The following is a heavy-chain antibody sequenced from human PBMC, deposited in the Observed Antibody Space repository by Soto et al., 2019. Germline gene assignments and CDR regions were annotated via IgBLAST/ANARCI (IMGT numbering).Heavy chain of an antibody. V-gene: IGHV1-18*04. J-gene: IGHJ5*02. D-gene: IGHD3-10*01. CDR1: GYTFTGYY. CDR2: ISGFNDDT. Sequence: ASAKVSCKASGYTFTGYYMHWVRQAPGQGLEWMGWISGFNDDTNHAQKLQGRVTMTKDTSTSTAYMELRSLKSDDTAVYYCARSGSYYPARNWFGPWGQGTLVTVSS. CDR3: ARSGSYYPARNWFGP.